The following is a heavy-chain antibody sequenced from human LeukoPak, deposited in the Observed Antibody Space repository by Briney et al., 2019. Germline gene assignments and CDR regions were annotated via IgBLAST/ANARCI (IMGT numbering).Heavy chain of an antibody. J-gene: IGHJ4*02. CDR1: GFTFDDYA. V-gene: IGHV4-38-2*02. CDR3: ARDLGFYYFDY. Sequence: LRLSCAASGFTFDDYAMHWIRQPPGKGLEWIGSIYHSGSTYYNPSLKSRVTISVDTSKNQFSLKLSSVTAADTAVYYCARDLGFYYFDYWGQGTLVTVSS. D-gene: IGHD3-16*01. CDR2: IYHSGST.